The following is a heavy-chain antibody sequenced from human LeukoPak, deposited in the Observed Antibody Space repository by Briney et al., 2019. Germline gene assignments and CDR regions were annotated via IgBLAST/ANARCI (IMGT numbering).Heavy chain of an antibody. Sequence: SETLSLTCTVSGDSLTSYYWTWVRQPAGKGLEWIGRIYPTGSTTYNRSLRTRLTMSLDMSKNKVSLKLRSVTAAETAVYYCARLSYSGSYYPIDYWGQGTLVTVSS. CDR3: ARLSYSGSYYPIDY. CDR2: IYPTGST. CDR1: GDSLTSYY. V-gene: IGHV4-4*07. J-gene: IGHJ4*02. D-gene: IGHD1-26*01.